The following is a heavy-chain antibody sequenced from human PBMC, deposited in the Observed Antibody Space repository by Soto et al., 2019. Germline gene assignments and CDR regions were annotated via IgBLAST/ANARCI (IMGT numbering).Heavy chain of an antibody. CDR1: EFTFSSYA. Sequence: GGSLRLSCAASEFTFSSYAMNWVRQAPGKGLEWVSTITNTGGDTLYADSVKGRFTISRDNSKSTLFLQMNNLRVDDTAIYYCAKGGSGSGSYSRAKDYYGMDVWGQGTTVTVSS. D-gene: IGHD3-10*01. J-gene: IGHJ6*02. CDR3: AKGGSGSGSYSRAKDYYGMDV. CDR2: ITNTGGDT. V-gene: IGHV3-23*01.